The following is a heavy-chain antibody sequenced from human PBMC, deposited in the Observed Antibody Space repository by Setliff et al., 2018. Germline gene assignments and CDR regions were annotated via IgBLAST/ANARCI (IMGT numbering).Heavy chain of an antibody. CDR3: ARDNRARHYMDV. CDR2: IQNTGNT. J-gene: IGHJ6*03. CDR1: GGSVGGGSYY. D-gene: IGHD3-10*01. Sequence: PSETLSLTCTASGGSVGGGSYYWSWIRQPAGKGLEWIGLIQNTGNTNYNPSLQSRVTISADTSKNQFSLNLSSVTAADTAVYYCARDNRARHYMDVWGKGTTVTVSS. V-gene: IGHV4-61*10.